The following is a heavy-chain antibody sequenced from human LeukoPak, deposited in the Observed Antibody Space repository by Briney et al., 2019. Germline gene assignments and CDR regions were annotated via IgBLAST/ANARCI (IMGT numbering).Heavy chain of an antibody. CDR2: MNPNSGNT. CDR3: ARRSGYSYYFDY. Sequence: ASVKVSCKASGGTFTSYDINWVRQATGQGLEWMGWMNPNSGNTGYAQKFQGRVTITRNTSISTAYMELSSLRSEDTAVYYCARRSGYSYYFDYWGQGTLVTVSS. D-gene: IGHD3-3*01. J-gene: IGHJ4*02. CDR1: GGTFTSYD. V-gene: IGHV1-8*03.